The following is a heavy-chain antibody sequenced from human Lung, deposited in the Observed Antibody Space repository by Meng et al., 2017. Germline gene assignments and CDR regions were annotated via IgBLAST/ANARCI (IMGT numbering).Heavy chain of an antibody. CDR1: GFTFSSYG. J-gene: IGHJ4*02. V-gene: IGHV3-33*01. D-gene: IGHD6-13*01. CDR3: ARGRYSSSSAVVDY. Sequence: QVQLVESGGGVVQPGRSLRLSCAASGFTFSSYGMHWVRQAPGKGLEWVAVIWYDGSNKYYADSVKGRFTISRDNSKNTLYLQMNSLGAEDTAVYYCARGRYSSSSAVVDYWGQGTLVTVSS. CDR2: IWYDGSNK.